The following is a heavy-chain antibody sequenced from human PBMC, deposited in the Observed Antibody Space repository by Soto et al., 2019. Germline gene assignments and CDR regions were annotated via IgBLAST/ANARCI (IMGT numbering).Heavy chain of an antibody. CDR3: ARDAVVTPQSFDY. Sequence: QVQLVEFGGGVVQPGRSRRLSCAASGFTFSIYGIHWVRQAPGKGLEWVAVIWYDGSNKYYADGVKGRCTISRDNSKNPLYLQTNILRAKHTAVNYYARDAVVTPQSFDYWSQGTLVPVSS. J-gene: IGHJ4*02. V-gene: IGHV3-33*01. CDR2: IWYDGSNK. D-gene: IGHD4-4*01. CDR1: GFTFSIYG.